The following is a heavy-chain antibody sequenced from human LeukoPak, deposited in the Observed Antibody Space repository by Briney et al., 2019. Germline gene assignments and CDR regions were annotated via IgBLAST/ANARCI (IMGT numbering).Heavy chain of an antibody. CDR3: AKDLFVVVPAAMAPPGWFDP. J-gene: IGHJ5*02. CDR1: GFTFRSYA. D-gene: IGHD2-2*01. Sequence: GRSLRLSCAAPGFTFRSYAMYWVRQAPGKGLEWVALISYDGSNKYYAHSVKGRFTTSRDNSKNTLYLQMNSLRAEDTAVYYCAKDLFVVVPAAMAPPGWFDPWGQGTLVTVSS. V-gene: IGHV3-30*04. CDR2: ISYDGSNK.